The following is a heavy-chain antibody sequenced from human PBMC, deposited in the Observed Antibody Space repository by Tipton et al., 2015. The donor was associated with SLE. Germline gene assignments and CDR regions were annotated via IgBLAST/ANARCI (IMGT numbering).Heavy chain of an antibody. CDR2: IYYSGST. CDR1: GGSISSSSYY. D-gene: IGHD6-13*01. V-gene: IGHV4-39*01. Sequence: TLSLTCTVSGGSISSSSYYWGWIRQPPGKGLEWIGSIYYSGSTYYNPSLKSRVTISVDTSKNQLSLKLSSVTAADTAVYYCARQPPGYSSSWYGAAWLWGRGTLVTVSS. J-gene: IGHJ2*01. CDR3: ARQPPGYSSSWYGAAWL.